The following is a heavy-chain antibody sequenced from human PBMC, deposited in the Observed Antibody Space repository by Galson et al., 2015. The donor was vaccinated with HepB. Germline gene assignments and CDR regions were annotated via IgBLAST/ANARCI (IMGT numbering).Heavy chain of an antibody. D-gene: IGHD6-13*01. Sequence: SLRLSCAASGFTFSSYAMSWVRQAPGKGLEWVSAISGSGGSTYYADSVKGRFTISRDNSKSTLYLQMNSLRAEDTAVYYCAKDHFGGYGYSRCWSGAFYNWGPGTMVPVSS. CDR2: ISGSGGST. CDR3: AKDHFGGYGYSRCWSGAFYN. J-gene: IGHJ3*02. CDR1: GFTFSSYA. V-gene: IGHV3-23*01.